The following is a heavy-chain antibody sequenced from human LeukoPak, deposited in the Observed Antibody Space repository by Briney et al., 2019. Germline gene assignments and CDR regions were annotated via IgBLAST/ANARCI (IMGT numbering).Heavy chain of an antibody. CDR3: ATHITAVPY. Sequence: ASVKVSCKASGYTFSRFGISXVRQAPGXXXEWMGWISTYNGNTKYAQKLQGRVTLTTDTSTSTAYMELRSLRSDDTAVYYCATHITAVPYWGQGTLVTVSS. V-gene: IGHV1-18*01. J-gene: IGHJ4*02. D-gene: IGHD6-13*01. CDR2: ISTYNGNT. CDR1: GYTFSRFG.